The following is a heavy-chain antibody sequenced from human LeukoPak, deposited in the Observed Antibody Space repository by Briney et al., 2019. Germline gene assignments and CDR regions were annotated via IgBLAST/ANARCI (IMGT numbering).Heavy chain of an antibody. CDR2: IYYSGST. Sequence: KTSETLSLTCTVSGGSISSYYWSWIRQPPGKGLEWIGYIYYSGSTDYNPSLKSRVTISVDTSKNQFSLKLSSVTAADTAVYYCARGGDYPDYWGQGTLVTVSS. V-gene: IGHV4-59*01. CDR1: GGSISSYY. CDR3: ARGGDYPDY. J-gene: IGHJ4*02.